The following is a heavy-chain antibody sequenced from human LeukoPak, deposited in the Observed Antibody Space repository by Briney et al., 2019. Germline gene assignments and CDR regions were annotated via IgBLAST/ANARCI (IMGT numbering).Heavy chain of an antibody. Sequence: GRSLRLSCAASGFTFSSYGMHWVRQAPGKGLEWVAVISYDGSNKYYADSVKGRFTISRDNSRNTLFLQMNSLRAEDTALYYCAKSVRHFYESSGYYYPFDNWGQGTLVTVSS. D-gene: IGHD3-22*01. CDR3: AKSVRHFYESSGYYYPFDN. V-gene: IGHV3-30*18. J-gene: IGHJ4*02. CDR1: GFTFSSYG. CDR2: ISYDGSNK.